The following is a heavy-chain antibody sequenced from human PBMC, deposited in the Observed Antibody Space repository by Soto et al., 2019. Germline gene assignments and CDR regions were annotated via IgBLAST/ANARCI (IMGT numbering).Heavy chain of an antibody. J-gene: IGHJ4*02. CDR2: INPNSGGT. Sequence: ASVKVSCKASGYTFTGYYMHWGRQAPGQGLEWMGWINPNSGGTNYAQKFQGRVTMTRDTSISTAYMELSRLRSDDTAVYYCARGGPILAARPDYFDYWGQGTLVTVSS. V-gene: IGHV1-2*02. D-gene: IGHD6-6*01. CDR1: GYTFTGYY. CDR3: ARGGPILAARPDYFDY.